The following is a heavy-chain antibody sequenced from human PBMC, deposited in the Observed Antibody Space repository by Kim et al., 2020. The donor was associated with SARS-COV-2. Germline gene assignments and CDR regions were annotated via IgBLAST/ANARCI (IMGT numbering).Heavy chain of an antibody. CDR3: ARGLYDYVWGSYRLNWFDP. D-gene: IGHD3-16*02. V-gene: IGHV4-34*01. CDR2: INHSGST. J-gene: IGHJ5*02. CDR1: GGSFSGYY. Sequence: SETLSLTCAVYGGSFSGYYWSWIRQPPGKGLEWIGEINHSGSTNYNPSLKSRVTISVDTSKNQFSLKLSSVTAADTAVYYCARGLYDYVWGSYRLNWFDPWGQGTLVTVSS.